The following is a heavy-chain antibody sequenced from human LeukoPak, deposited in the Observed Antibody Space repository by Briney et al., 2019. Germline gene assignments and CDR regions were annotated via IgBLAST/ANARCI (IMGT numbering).Heavy chain of an antibody. CDR2: ISHSGSTI. D-gene: IGHD3/OR15-3a*01. CDR3: ARHLRDSRVWFDP. Sequence: GGSLRLSCAASGVTLRSYGMKWVRQAPGKGLEWVSYISHSGSTIYYADSVKGRLTISRDNAKNSLFLQMNNLRDEDTAVYYCARHLRDSRVWFDPWGQGTLVTVSS. J-gene: IGHJ5*02. CDR1: GVTLRSYG. V-gene: IGHV3-48*03.